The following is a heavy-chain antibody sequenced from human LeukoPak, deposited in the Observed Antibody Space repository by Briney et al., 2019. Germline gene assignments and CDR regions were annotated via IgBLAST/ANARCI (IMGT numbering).Heavy chain of an antibody. CDR3: ARDSAYSSSRDAFDI. V-gene: IGHV1-69*13. D-gene: IGHD6-13*01. J-gene: IGHJ3*02. CDR1: GGTFSSYA. Sequence: VASVKVSCKVSGGTFSSYAISWVRQAPGQGLEWMGGIIPIFGTANYAQKFQGRVTITADESTSTAYMELSSLRSEDTAVYYCARDSAYSSSRDAFDIWGQGTMVTVSS. CDR2: IIPIFGTA.